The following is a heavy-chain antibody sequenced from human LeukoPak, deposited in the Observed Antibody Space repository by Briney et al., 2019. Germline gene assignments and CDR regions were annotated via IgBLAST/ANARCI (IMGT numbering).Heavy chain of an antibody. CDR1: GFTFSSYW. D-gene: IGHD3-10*01. J-gene: IGHJ4*02. Sequence: GGSLRLSCAASGFTFSSYWMSWVRQAPGKGLEWVANIKQDGSEKYYVDSVKGRFTISRDNAKNSLYLQMNSLRAEDTAVYYCARVFPSYYYGSGSYYNDYWGQGTLVTVSS. CDR3: ARVFPSYYYGSGSYYNDY. V-gene: IGHV3-7*01. CDR2: IKQDGSEK.